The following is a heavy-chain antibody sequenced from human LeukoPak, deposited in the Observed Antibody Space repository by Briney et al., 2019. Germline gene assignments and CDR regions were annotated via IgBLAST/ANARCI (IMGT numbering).Heavy chain of an antibody. CDR3: AKVRGYYDSSGPLDY. CDR2: ISAYDGNT. Sequence: ASVKVSCKASGYTFTSYGISWVRQATGQELEWMGWISAYDGNTNYAQKLQGRVTMTTDTYTSTAYMEMRSLRSDDTAVYYCAKVRGYYDSSGPLDYWGQGTLVTVSS. CDR1: GYTFTSYG. V-gene: IGHV1-18*01. J-gene: IGHJ4*02. D-gene: IGHD3-22*01.